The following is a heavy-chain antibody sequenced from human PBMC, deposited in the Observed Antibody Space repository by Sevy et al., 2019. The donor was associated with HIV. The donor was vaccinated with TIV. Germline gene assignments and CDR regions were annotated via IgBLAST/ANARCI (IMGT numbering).Heavy chain of an antibody. J-gene: IGHJ4*02. CDR2: LSFGCGRI. CDR1: GFTFSSYW. D-gene: IGHD2-8*01. V-gene: IGHV3-23*01. Sequence: GGSLRLSCAASGFTFSSYWMSWVRQAPGKRLEWVSTLSFGCGRINHADSVQGRFTMSRDDSKKTVYLEMNSLRPEDTAVYYCAREGCTKPHDYWGQGTLVTVSS. CDR3: AREGCTKPHDY.